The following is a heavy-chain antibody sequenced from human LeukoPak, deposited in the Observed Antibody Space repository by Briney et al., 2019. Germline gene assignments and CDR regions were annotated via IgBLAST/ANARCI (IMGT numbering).Heavy chain of an antibody. Sequence: GGSLRLSCAASGFTFDDYGMSWVRQAPGKGLEWVSGINWNGGSTGYADSVKGRFTISRDNAKNSLYLQMNSLRAEDTALYYCARGILYYYGSGSYYSPLDAFDIWGQGAMVTVSS. D-gene: IGHD3-10*01. CDR3: ARGILYYYGSGSYYSPLDAFDI. CDR2: INWNGGST. V-gene: IGHV3-20*04. J-gene: IGHJ3*02. CDR1: GFTFDDYG.